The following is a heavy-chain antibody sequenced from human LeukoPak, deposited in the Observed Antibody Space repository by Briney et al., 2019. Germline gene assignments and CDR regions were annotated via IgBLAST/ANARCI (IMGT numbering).Heavy chain of an antibody. CDR1: GFSLYSSGVG. Sequence: SGPTLVNPTQTLTLTCAVSGFSLYSSGVGVGWIRQPPGKALEWLAVIYWDDDKRYNPSLRSRLTMSKDASKSQVFLVMSNMDPVDTATYYCAHRRPGHLTGWDNSYFDNWGPGTLVTVSS. D-gene: IGHD1/OR15-1a*01. CDR3: AHRRPGHLTGWDNSYFDN. CDR2: IYWDDDK. V-gene: IGHV2-5*02. J-gene: IGHJ4*02.